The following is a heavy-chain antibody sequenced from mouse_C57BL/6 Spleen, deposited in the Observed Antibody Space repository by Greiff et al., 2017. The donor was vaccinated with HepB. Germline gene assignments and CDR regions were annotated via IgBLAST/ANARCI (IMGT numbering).Heavy chain of an antibody. D-gene: IGHD1-1*01. Sequence: VQLQQSGAELVKPGASVKISCKASGYAFSSYWMNWVKQRPGKGLEWIGQIYPGDGDTNYNGKFKGKATLTADKSSSTAYMQLSSLTSEDSAVYFCAREEDYGSSYYWYFDVWGTGTTVTVSS. CDR3: AREEDYGSSYYWYFDV. CDR2: IYPGDGDT. V-gene: IGHV1-80*01. CDR1: GYAFSSYW. J-gene: IGHJ1*03.